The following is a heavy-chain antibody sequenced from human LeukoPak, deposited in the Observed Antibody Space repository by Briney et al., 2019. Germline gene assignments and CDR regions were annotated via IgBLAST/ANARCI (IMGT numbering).Heavy chain of an antibody. CDR1: GYSISSGYY. Sequence: SETLSLTCTVSGYSISSGYYWGWIRQPPGKGLEWIGSIYHSGSTYYNPSLKSRVTISVDMSKNQFSLKLSSVTAADTAVYYCARSPQYSSSSVLDPWGQGTLVTVSS. V-gene: IGHV4-38-2*02. CDR3: ARSPQYSSSSVLDP. J-gene: IGHJ5*02. D-gene: IGHD6-6*01. CDR2: IYHSGST.